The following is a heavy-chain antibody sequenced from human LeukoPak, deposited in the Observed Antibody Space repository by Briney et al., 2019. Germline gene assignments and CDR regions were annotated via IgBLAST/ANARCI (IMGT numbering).Heavy chain of an antibody. CDR2: IYYSGST. CDR3: ARDLSRRDGYNYDGVAFDY. CDR1: GGSFSGYY. D-gene: IGHD5-24*01. V-gene: IGHV4-59*01. Sequence: SETLSLTCAVYGGSFSGYYWSWIRQPPGKGLEWIGYIYYSGSTNYNPSLKSRVTISVDTSKNQFSLKLSSVTAADTAVYYCARDLSRRDGYNYDGVAFDYWGQGTLVTVSS. J-gene: IGHJ4*02.